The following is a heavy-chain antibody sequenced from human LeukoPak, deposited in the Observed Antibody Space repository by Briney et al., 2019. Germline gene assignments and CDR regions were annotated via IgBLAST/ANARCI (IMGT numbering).Heavy chain of an antibody. V-gene: IGHV1-18*01. CDR2: ISTYSGNT. J-gene: IGHJ5*02. Sequence: ASVNLSRKASGYTFTTYGITWVRQAPGQGPEWMGWISTYSGNTHYAQELQGRVTLTTDTSTSTAYMDLRSLRSDDTAVYYCARDGRGHWDTRIWYLGNWFDPWGQGSLVTVSS. CDR3: ARDGRGHWDTRIWYLGNWFDP. D-gene: IGHD6-13*01. CDR1: GYTFTTYG.